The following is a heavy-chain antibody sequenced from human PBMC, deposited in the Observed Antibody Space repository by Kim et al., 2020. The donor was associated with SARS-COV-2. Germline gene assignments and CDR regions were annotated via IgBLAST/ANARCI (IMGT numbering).Heavy chain of an antibody. CDR1: GFTFSSYG. CDR3: ARFSHGGYGAFDI. V-gene: IGHV3-33*05. CDR2: ISYDGSNK. D-gene: IGHD1-1*01. Sequence: GGSLRLSCAASGFTFSSYGMHWVRQAPGKGLEWVAVISYDGSNKYYADSVKGRFTISRDNSKNTLYLQMNSLRAEDTAVYYCARFSHGGYGAFDIWGQGTMVTVSS. J-gene: IGHJ3*02.